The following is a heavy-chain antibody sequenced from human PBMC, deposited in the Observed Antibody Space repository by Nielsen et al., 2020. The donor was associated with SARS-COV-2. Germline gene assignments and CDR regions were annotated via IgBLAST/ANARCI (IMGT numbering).Heavy chain of an antibody. CDR1: GFTFSSYA. V-gene: IGHV3-23*01. Sequence: GESLKISCAASGFTFSSYAMSWVRQAPGKGLEWVSAISGSGGSTYYADSVKGRFTISRDNSKNTLYLQMNSLRAEDTAVYYCAKCGTYYYGSGSSPDYWGQGTLVTVSS. D-gene: IGHD3-10*01. CDR2: ISGSGGST. J-gene: IGHJ4*02. CDR3: AKCGTYYYGSGSSPDY.